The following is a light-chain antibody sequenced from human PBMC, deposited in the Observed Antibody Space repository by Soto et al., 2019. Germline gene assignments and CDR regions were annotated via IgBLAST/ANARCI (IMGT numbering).Light chain of an antibody. J-gene: IGKJ4*01. CDR3: QQFSSYPLT. V-gene: IGKV3-20*01. Sequence: ELVLTQSPGTLSMSPGERATLSCRASQSVGRDYLAWFQQKPGQAPRLLIYDASTRATGIPDRFSGGGSGTDFTLTISRLEPEDFAVYYCQQFSSYPLTFGGGTKVDI. CDR1: QSVGRDY. CDR2: DAS.